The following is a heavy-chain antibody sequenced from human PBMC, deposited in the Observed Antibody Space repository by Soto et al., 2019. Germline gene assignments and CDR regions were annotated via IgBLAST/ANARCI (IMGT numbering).Heavy chain of an antibody. CDR3: ARGLRLGELSLRRGPFDY. CDR1: GGTFSSYA. Sequence: GASVKVSCKASGGTFSSYAISWVRQAPGQGLEWMGGIIPIFGTANYAQKFQGRVTITADESTSTAYMELSSLRSEDTAVYYCARGLRLGELSLRRGPFDYWGQGTLVTVSS. D-gene: IGHD3-16*02. CDR2: IIPIFGTA. V-gene: IGHV1-69*13. J-gene: IGHJ4*02.